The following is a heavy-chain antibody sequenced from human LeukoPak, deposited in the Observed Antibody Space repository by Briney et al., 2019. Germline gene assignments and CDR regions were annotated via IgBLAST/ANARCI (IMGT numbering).Heavy chain of an antibody. V-gene: IGHV3-15*01. CDR1: EFTFSNAW. J-gene: IGHJ4*02. CDR2: IKSKTDGGTT. Sequence: GGSLRLSCAASEFTFSNAWMSWVRQAPGKGLEWVGRIKSKTDGGTTDYAAPVKGRFTISRDDSKNTLYLQMNSLKTEDTAVYYCTTQAVLAVAGSRPGKDYWGQGTLVTVSS. CDR3: TTQAVLAVAGSRPGKDY. D-gene: IGHD6-19*01.